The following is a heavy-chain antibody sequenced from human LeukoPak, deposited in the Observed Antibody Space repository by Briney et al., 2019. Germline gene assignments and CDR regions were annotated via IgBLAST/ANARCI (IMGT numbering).Heavy chain of an antibody. J-gene: IGHJ4*02. Sequence: ASVKVSCKASGYTFTSYDINWVRQATGQGLEWLGWMNPNSGNTGYAQKFQGRVTMTRNTSISTAYMELSSLRSEDTAVYYCARGSGYYYIPYYFDYWGQGTLVTVSS. D-gene: IGHD3-22*01. CDR1: GYTFTSYD. CDR2: MNPNSGNT. CDR3: ARGSGYYYIPYYFDY. V-gene: IGHV1-8*01.